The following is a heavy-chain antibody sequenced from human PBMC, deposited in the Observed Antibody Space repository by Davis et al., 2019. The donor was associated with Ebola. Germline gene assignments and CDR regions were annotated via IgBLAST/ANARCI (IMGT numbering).Heavy chain of an antibody. CDR2: IYPGDSDT. J-gene: IGHJ6*04. D-gene: IGHD3-10*01. Sequence: GESLKISCKGSGYSFTSYWIGWVRQMPGKGLEWVGIIYPGDSDTRDRPSFQGQVTISADKSISTAYLQWSSLKASDTAMYYCARYVVDQYGLRPVWDVWGKGTTVTVSS. CDR1: GYSFTSYW. CDR3: ARYVVDQYGLRPVWDV. V-gene: IGHV5-51*01.